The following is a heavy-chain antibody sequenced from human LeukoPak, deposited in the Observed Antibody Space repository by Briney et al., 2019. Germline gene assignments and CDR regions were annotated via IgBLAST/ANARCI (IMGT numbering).Heavy chain of an antibody. V-gene: IGHV3-23*01. CDR2: IDTKGTRT. Sequence: GGSLRLSCAASGFTLRNFAMTWVRQAQGRGLEGVSGIDTKGTRTYYADSVKGRFTISRDISKNTLFLQLNSLRAEDTAVYYCVKEVVATIPPLWGQGTLVTVSS. CDR3: VKEVVATIPPL. D-gene: IGHD5-12*01. J-gene: IGHJ4*02. CDR1: GFTLRNFA.